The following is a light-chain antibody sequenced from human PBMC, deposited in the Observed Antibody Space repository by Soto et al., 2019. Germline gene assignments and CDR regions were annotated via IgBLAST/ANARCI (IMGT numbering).Light chain of an antibody. CDR2: GAS. Sequence: EIVLTQSPDTLSLSPGERATLSCRASQTVGSSYIAWYQQRPGQAPRLLIYGASSRATGIPDRFSGSGSGTDFPLTISRLEPEDFAVYYCQLYDDSLTWTFGQGTKVEIK. J-gene: IGKJ1*01. V-gene: IGKV3-20*01. CDR1: QTVGSSY. CDR3: QLYDDSLTWT.